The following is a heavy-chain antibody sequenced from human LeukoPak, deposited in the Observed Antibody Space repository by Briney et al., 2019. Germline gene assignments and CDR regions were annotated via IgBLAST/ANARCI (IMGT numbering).Heavy chain of an antibody. V-gene: IGHV3-23*01. CDR3: AKEKSTPDYDILTGYPIADY. J-gene: IGHJ4*02. CDR2: ISGSGGST. CDR1: GFTFSSYA. Sequence: PGGSLRLSCAASGFTFSSYAMSWVRQAPGKGLEWVSAISGSGGSTYYADSVKGRFTISRDNSKNTLYLQMSSLRAEDTAVYYCAKEKSTPDYDILTGYPIADYWGQGTLVTVSS. D-gene: IGHD3-9*01.